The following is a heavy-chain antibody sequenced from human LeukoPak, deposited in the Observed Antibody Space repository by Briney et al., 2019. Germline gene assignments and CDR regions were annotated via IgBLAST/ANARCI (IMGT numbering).Heavy chain of an antibody. CDR3: ARLYGRYYYYMDV. D-gene: IGHD3-10*01. V-gene: IGHV4-34*01. J-gene: IGHJ6*03. CDR2: INHSGST. CDR1: GGSFSGYY. Sequence: SETLSLTCAVYGGSFSGYYWSWIRQPPGKGLEWIGEINHSGSTNYNPSLKSRVTISVDTSKNQFSLKLSSVTAADTAVYYCARLYGRYYYYMDVWGKGTTVTISS.